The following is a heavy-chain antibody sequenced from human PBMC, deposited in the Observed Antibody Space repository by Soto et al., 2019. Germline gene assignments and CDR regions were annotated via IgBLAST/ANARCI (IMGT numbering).Heavy chain of an antibody. CDR1: GFTFSTYA. D-gene: IGHD2-15*01. J-gene: IGHJ4*02. CDR2: IWYDGSNK. CDR3: AREPGGGCYYCRDY. V-gene: IGHV3-33*01. Sequence: QVQLVESGGGVVQPGRSLRLSCAASGFTFSTYAMHWVRQAPGKGLEWVAVIWYDGSNKYYADSVKGRFTISRDNSKSTLYLQMNSLRVEDTGVYYCAREPGGGCYYCRDYWGQGTLVTVSS.